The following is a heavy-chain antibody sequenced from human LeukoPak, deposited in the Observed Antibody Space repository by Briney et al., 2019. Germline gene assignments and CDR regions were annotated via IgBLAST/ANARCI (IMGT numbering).Heavy chain of an antibody. V-gene: IGHV1-18*01. CDR2: ISAYNGNT. D-gene: IGHD6-13*01. CDR3: ARVNKGSSWYNWFDP. CDR1: GYTFTSYG. Sequence: WASVKVSCKASGYTFTSYGISWVRQAPGQGLEWMGWISAYNGNTNYAQKLQGRVTMTTDTSTSTAYMELRSLRSDDTAVYYCARVNKGSSWYNWFDPWGQGTLVTVSS. J-gene: IGHJ5*02.